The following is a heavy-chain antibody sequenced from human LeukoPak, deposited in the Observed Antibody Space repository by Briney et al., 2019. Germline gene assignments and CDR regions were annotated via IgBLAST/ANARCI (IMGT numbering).Heavy chain of an antibody. V-gene: IGHV3-23*01. CDR1: GFTFSSYG. CDR2: ISGSGGST. CDR3: AKEVVVVVAAAYYFDY. D-gene: IGHD2-15*01. J-gene: IGHJ4*02. Sequence: GGSLRLSCAASGFTFSSYGMSWVRQAPGKGLEWVSAISGSGGSTYYADSVKGRFTISRDNSKNTLYLQMNSLRAEDTAVYYCAKEVVVVVAAAYYFDYWGQGTLVTVSS.